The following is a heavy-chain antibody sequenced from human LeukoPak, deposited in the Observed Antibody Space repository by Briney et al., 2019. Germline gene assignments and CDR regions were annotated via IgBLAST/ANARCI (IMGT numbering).Heavy chain of an antibody. CDR2: ISWNSGSI. CDR1: GFIFDDYA. Sequence: GGSLRLSCAASGFIFDDYAMHWVRQAPGKGLEWVSGISWNSGSIGYADSVKGRFTISRDNSKNTLYLQMNSLRAEDTAVYYCARVAWELRAAFDIWGQGTMVTVSS. V-gene: IGHV3-9*01. D-gene: IGHD1-26*01. CDR3: ARVAWELRAAFDI. J-gene: IGHJ3*02.